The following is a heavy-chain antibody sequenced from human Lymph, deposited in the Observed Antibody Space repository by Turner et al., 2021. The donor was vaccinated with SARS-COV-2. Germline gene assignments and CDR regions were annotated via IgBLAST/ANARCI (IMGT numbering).Heavy chain of an antibody. CDR1: VGSISGTTYY. CDR3: ARGSPQGWYVHDFDY. J-gene: IGHJ4*02. V-gene: IGHV4-39*01. D-gene: IGHD6-19*01. Sequence: QRQLQEPGPGLVKPPETRSPTGTALVGSISGTTYYWGWIRQPPGRGLEWIGSIYYTGSNYNNPSHKSRVTISVDTSKNQFSLKLSSVTAADTAVFYCARGSPQGWYVHDFDYWGQGTLVTVSS. CDR2: IYYTGSN.